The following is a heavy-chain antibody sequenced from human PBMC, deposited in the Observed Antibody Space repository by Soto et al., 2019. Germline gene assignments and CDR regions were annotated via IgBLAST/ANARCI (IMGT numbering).Heavy chain of an antibody. Sequence: SVKVSCKASGGTFSSYAISWVRQAPGQGLEWMGGIIPIFGTANYAQKFQGRVTITADESTSTAYMELSSLRSEDTAVYYCARGRSYYDILTGYYKIYYYYGMDVWGQGTTVTV. CDR1: GGTFSSYA. J-gene: IGHJ6*02. CDR3: ARGRSYYDILTGYYKIYYYYGMDV. D-gene: IGHD3-9*01. CDR2: IIPIFGTA. V-gene: IGHV1-69*13.